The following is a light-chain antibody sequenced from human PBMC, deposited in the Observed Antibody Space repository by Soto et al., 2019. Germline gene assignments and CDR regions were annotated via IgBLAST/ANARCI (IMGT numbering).Light chain of an antibody. CDR3: QQYSSLPRT. J-gene: IGKJ1*01. CDR1: QSIGSS. V-gene: IGKV3-20*01. CDR2: SAS. Sequence: EIVLTQSPDTLSLSPGERATLSCRASQSIGSSLAWYQQKPGQAPRLLIYSASSRATGIPDRFTGSGSGTDFTLTITRLEPEDFGVYYCQQYSSLPRTFGQGTKVDIK.